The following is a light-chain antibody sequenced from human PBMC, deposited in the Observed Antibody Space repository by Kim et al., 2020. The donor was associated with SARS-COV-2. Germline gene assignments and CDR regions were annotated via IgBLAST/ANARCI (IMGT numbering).Light chain of an antibody. V-gene: IGKV1-9*01. J-gene: IGKJ3*01. Sequence: DIQLTQSPSFLSASVRDRVTITCRASQDISDRLAWYQQRPGTAPKLLILAASTLHAGVPSRFSGGGTGTEFSLTINSLQPEDFATYYCQQVELYPSFGPGTKVDIK. CDR2: AAS. CDR1: QDISDR. CDR3: QQVELYPS.